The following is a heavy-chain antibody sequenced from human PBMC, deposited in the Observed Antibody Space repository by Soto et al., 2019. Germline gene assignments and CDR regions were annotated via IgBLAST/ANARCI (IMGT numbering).Heavy chain of an antibody. CDR3: AQACSSPIHV. V-gene: IGHV3-30*03. Sequence: GGSLRLPCAACGFIFSSYDIHWVRQAPGKGLEGGALISYDGSRKYYADSVKGLLTIARDNSKNTLYLKVNSLRTEDTALYYFAQACSSPIHVSGPGTMVTLYS. CDR2: ISYDGSRK. CDR1: GFIFSSYD. D-gene: IGHD2-2*01. J-gene: IGHJ6*02.